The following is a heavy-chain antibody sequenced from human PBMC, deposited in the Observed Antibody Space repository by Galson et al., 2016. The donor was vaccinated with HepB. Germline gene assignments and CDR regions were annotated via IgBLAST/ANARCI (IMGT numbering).Heavy chain of an antibody. CDR2: INWDHYE. CDR3: ARWKRWFFDY. Sequence: PALVKPTQTLTLTCTFSGFSLTTTGMSVSWIRQPPGKALEWLALINWDHYEYYNASLKTRLTISKDPSKNQVVLTMTNMDPMDTATYYCARWKRWFFDYWGQGSLVTVSS. CDR1: GFSLTTTGMS. V-gene: IGHV2-70*01. J-gene: IGHJ4*02. D-gene: IGHD3-10*01.